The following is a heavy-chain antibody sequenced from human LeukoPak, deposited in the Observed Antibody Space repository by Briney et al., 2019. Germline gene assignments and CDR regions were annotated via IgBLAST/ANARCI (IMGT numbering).Heavy chain of an antibody. CDR2: IYHSGST. CDR3: ARGTVWSDAFDI. D-gene: IGHD3-10*01. V-gene: IGHV4-59*12. J-gene: IGHJ3*02. CDR1: GGSISSYY. Sequence: SETLSLTCTVSGGSISSYYWSWIRQPPGKGLEWIGYIYHSGSTYYNPSLKSRVTISVDTSKNQFSLKLSSVTAADTAVYYCARGTVWSDAFDIWGQGTMVTVSS.